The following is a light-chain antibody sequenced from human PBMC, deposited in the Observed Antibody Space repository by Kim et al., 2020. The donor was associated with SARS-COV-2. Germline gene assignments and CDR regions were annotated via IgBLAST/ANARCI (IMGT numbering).Light chain of an antibody. CDR3: TSYTSSGTYV. Sequence: QSALTQPASVSGSPGQSITISCTGTSSDVGSYKYISWYQQRPGKAPKVMIYDVTNRPAGVSNRFSGSKSGNTASLTISGLQAEDEADYYCTSYTSSGTYVFGTGTKSPS. CDR2: DVT. V-gene: IGLV2-14*01. J-gene: IGLJ1*01. CDR1: SSDVGSYKY.